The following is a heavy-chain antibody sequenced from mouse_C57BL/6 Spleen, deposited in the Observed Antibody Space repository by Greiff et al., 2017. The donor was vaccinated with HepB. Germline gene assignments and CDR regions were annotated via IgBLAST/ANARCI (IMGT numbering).Heavy chain of an antibody. CDR1: GYTFTSYW. Sequence: VQLQQPGAELVRPGSSVKLSCKASGYTFTSYWMHWVKQRPIQGLEWIGNIDPSDSETHYNQKFKDKATLTVDKSSSTAYMQLSSLTSEDSAVYYCARVGTTFYAMDYWGQGTSVTVSS. J-gene: IGHJ4*01. D-gene: IGHD2-3*01. V-gene: IGHV1-52*01. CDR3: ARVGTTFYAMDY. CDR2: IDPSDSET.